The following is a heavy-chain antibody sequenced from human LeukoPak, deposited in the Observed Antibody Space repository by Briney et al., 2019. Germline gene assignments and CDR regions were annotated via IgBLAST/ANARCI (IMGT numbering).Heavy chain of an antibody. Sequence: SETLSLTCTVSGGSISSYYWSWIRQAPGKGLEWIGYIYYSGSTTYNPSLKSRVTISVDTSKNQFSLNLSSVTAADTAVYYCARAPPRGSYYRGYFVYWGQGTLVTVSS. D-gene: IGHD3-10*01. J-gene: IGHJ4*02. CDR2: IYYSGST. CDR1: GGSISSYY. V-gene: IGHV4-59*01. CDR3: ARAPPRGSYYRGYFVY.